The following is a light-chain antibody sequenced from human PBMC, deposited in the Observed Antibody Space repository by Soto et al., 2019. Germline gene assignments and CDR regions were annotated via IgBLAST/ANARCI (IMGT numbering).Light chain of an antibody. CDR1: QSISSW. J-gene: IGKJ1*01. V-gene: IGKV1-5*03. Sequence: DILMTQSPSTLSASVGDRVTITCRASQSISSWLAWYQQKPGTAPKLLIYKASTLQSGVPSRFSGSGSGTEFTLTISSLQPDDSETYYCQQYNDNWTFGQGTKVDIK. CDR2: KAS. CDR3: QQYNDNWT.